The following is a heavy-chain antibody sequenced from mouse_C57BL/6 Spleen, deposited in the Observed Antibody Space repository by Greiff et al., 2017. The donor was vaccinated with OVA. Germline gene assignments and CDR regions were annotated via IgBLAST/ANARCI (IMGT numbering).Heavy chain of an antibody. V-gene: IGHV1-22*01. CDR2: INPNNGGT. CDR1: GYTFTDYN. Sequence: EVQRVEPGPELVKPGASVKMSCKASGYTFTDYNMHWVKQSPGQSLEWIGYINPNNGGTSYNQKFKGKATLTVNKSSSTAYMELRSLTSEYSAVYYGANCGSSQYYYAMDYWGQGTSVTVSS. D-gene: IGHD1-1*01. J-gene: IGHJ4*01. CDR3: ANCGSSQYYYAMDY.